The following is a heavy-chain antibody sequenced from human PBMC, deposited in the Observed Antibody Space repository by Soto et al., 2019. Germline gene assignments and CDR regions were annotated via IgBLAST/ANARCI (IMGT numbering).Heavy chain of an antibody. CDR1: GYTFTSYA. V-gene: IGHV1-3*01. Sequence: ASVKVSCKASGYTFTSYAMHWVRQAPGQRLEWMEWINAGNGNTKYSQKFQGRVTITRDTSASTAYMELSSLRSEDTAVYYCARDRWCSGGSCYYWFDPWGQGTLVTVSS. D-gene: IGHD2-15*01. CDR2: INAGNGNT. J-gene: IGHJ5*02. CDR3: ARDRWCSGGSCYYWFDP.